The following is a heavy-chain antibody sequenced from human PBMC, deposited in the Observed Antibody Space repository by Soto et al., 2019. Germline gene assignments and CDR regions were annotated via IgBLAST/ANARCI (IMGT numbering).Heavy chain of an antibody. J-gene: IGHJ4*02. CDR3: AKVSAVVGAFFFDY. CDR1: VFTCSSYG. V-gene: IGHV3-30*18. Sequence: WWSLRLSCAASVFTCSSYGMHWFRQAPGKGLEWVAVISYDGSNKYYADSVKGRFTISRDNSKNTLYLQMNSLRAEDTAVYYCAKVSAVVGAFFFDYWGQGTLVTVSS. CDR2: ISYDGSNK. D-gene: IGHD1-26*01.